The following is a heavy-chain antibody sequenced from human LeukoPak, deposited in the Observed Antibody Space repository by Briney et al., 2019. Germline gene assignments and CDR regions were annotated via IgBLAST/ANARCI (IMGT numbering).Heavy chain of an antibody. Sequence: GGSLRLPCAASGFTFCSPWMHWVRQAPGKGLMWVSQINSDGSATSCADPVKGRCTISRDNAKNMLYLEMNSLRVEDTAVYFCTRDHGLDVWGQGTTVTVSS. CDR2: INSDGSAT. CDR1: GFTFCSPW. V-gene: IGHV3-74*01. J-gene: IGHJ6*02. CDR3: TRDHGLDV.